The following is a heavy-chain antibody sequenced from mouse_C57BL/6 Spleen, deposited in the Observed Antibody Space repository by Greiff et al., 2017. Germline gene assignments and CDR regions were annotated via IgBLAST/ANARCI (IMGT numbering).Heavy chain of an antibody. Sequence: VQLQQPGAELVTPGASVKLSCKASGYTFNSYWMQWVKQRPGQGLEWIGEIDPSDSYTNYNPKFKGKATLTVNTSSSTAYMQLSSLTSEDSAVYYWASSEEIYYGCFDYWGQGTTRTVSS. V-gene: IGHV1-50*01. CDR1: GYTFNSYW. CDR3: ASSEEIYYGCFDY. D-gene: IGHD2-2*01. CDR2: IDPSDSYT. J-gene: IGHJ2*01.